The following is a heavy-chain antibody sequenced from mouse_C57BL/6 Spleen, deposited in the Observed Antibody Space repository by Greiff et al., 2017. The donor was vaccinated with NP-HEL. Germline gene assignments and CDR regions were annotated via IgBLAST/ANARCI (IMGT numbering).Heavy chain of an antibody. CDR1: GYAFTNYL. D-gene: IGHD1-1*02. V-gene: IGHV1-54*01. Sequence: VQLQQSGAELVRPGTSVKVSCKASGYAFTNYLIEWVKQRPGQGLEWIGVINPGSGGTNYNEKFKGKATLTADKSSSTAYMQLSSLTSEDSAVYFCARLGWEGAMDYWGQGTSVTVSS. CDR3: ARLGWEGAMDY. CDR2: INPGSGGT. J-gene: IGHJ4*01.